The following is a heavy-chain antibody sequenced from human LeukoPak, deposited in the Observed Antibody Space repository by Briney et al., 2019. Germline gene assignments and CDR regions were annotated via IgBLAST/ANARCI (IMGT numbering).Heavy chain of an antibody. J-gene: IGHJ4*02. V-gene: IGHV4-39*07. CDR2: IYYSGST. D-gene: IGHD1-20*01. CDR1: AGSISSRSYY. CDR3: ARDHRNNWNPVFDY. Sequence: SETLSLTCSVSAGSISSRSYYWGWIRQPPGKGLEWIGNIYYSGSTYYNPSLKSRVTISVDTSKNQFSLKLSSVTAADTAVYYCARDHRNNWNPVFDYWGQGTLVTVSS.